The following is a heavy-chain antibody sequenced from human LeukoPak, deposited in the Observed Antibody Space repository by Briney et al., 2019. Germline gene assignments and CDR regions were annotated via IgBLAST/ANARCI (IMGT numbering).Heavy chain of an antibody. CDR1: GFTFSSYA. Sequence: GGSLRLSCAASGFTFSSYAMSWVRQAPGKGLEWVSATSGSGGTKFYADSVKGRFTISRDNSKDTLYLQMNSLRADDTATYFCAKFPSYDSSGHDGFDVWGQGTRVTVSS. J-gene: IGHJ3*01. V-gene: IGHV3-23*01. CDR3: AKFPSYDSSGHDGFDV. CDR2: TSGSGGTK. D-gene: IGHD3-22*01.